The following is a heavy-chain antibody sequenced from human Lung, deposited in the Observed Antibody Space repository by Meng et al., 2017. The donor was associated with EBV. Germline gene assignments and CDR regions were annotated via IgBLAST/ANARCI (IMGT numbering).Heavy chain of an antibody. J-gene: IGHJ4*02. CDR1: GFNFSGSA. CDR2: IRSKTFNYTT. D-gene: IGHD2-15*01. CDR3: TTRSF. V-gene: IGHV3-73*02. Sequence: EGQGVGSGGGLFQRWGSLKLSFAAPGFNFSGSAMHWVRQASGKGLEWVGRIRSKTFNYTTAYAASVQGRFTISREDSENMVYLQMKSLKIEDTALYYCTTRSFWGQGTLVTVSS.